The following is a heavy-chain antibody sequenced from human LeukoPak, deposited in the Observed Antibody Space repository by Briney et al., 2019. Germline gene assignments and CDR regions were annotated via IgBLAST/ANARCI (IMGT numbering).Heavy chain of an antibody. CDR3: ARDPAGPGIYYDY. CDR2: ISSGGGTM. D-gene: IGHD3-10*01. Sequence: PGGSLRLSCVASGFTFSTYSMNWVRQAPGKGLEWISYISSGGGTMHYADSVKSRFTISRDNAKNSIYLQMNSLRAEDTAVYYCARDPAGPGIYYDYWGQGSLVTVSS. CDR1: GFTFSTYS. J-gene: IGHJ4*02. V-gene: IGHV3-48*01.